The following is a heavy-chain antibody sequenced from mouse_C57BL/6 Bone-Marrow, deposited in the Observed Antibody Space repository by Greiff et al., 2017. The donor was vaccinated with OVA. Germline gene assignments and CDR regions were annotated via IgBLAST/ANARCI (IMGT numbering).Heavy chain of an antibody. CDR1: GYTFTSYG. Sequence: VQRVESGAELARPGASVKLSCKASGYTFTSYGISWVKQRTGQGLEWIGEIYPRSGNTYYNEKFKGKATLTADKSSSTAYMELRSLTSEDSAVYFCARSGGTWFAYWGQGTLVTVSA. CDR2: IYPRSGNT. CDR3: ARSGGTWFAY. D-gene: IGHD1-1*02. V-gene: IGHV1-81*01. J-gene: IGHJ3*01.